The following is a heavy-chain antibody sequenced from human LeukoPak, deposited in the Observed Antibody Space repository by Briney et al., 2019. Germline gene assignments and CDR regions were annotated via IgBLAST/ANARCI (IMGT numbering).Heavy chain of an antibody. J-gene: IGHJ4*02. D-gene: IGHD3-22*01. CDR1: GFTFSSYG. Sequence: GGSLRLSCAASGFTFSSYGMHWVRQAPGKGLEWVSGISWNSGSIGYADSVKGRFTISRDNAKNSLYLQMNSLRAEDTALYYCAKEGDSSGYFRGWFDYWGQGTLVTVSS. V-gene: IGHV3-9*01. CDR3: AKEGDSSGYFRGWFDY. CDR2: ISWNSGSI.